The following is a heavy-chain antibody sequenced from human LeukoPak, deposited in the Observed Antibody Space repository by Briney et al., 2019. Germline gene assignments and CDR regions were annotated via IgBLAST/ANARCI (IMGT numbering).Heavy chain of an antibody. CDR1: GFTFSGYA. Sequence: HPGGSLRLSCAAPGFTFSGYAMHWVRQAPGKGLEWVAVISYDGSNKYYADSVKGRFTISRDNSKNTLYLQMNSLRAEDTAVYYCARASFPLGGVIYYFDYWGQGTLVTVSS. J-gene: IGHJ4*02. CDR3: ARASFPLGGVIYYFDY. D-gene: IGHD3-16*02. V-gene: IGHV3-30-3*01. CDR2: ISYDGSNK.